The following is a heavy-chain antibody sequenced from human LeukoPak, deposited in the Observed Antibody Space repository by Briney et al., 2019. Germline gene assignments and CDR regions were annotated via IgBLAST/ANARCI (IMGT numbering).Heavy chain of an antibody. D-gene: IGHD2-2*01. CDR2: ISTAITTT. J-gene: IGHJ4*02. CDR3: ARDGGKGYEIDY. CDR1: GFPLSNNP. V-gene: IGHV3-48*01. Sequence: PGGSLRLSCVVSGFPLSNNPMNWVRQAPGKGLEWVSYISTAITTTYYAESVKGRFTISRDNAKNSLYLQMNSLRVEDTAVYYCARDGGKGYEIDYWGQGTLVTVSS.